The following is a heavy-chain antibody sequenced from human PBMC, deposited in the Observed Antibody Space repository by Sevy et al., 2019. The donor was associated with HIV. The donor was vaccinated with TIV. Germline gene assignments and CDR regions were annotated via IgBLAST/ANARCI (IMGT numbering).Heavy chain of an antibody. Sequence: ASVQVSCKASGYSFTNYPINWVRQAPGQGLEWMGGIRNYNGDTKYAEKFQGRVTVTTDTSTRTAYMELRSLRSDDTAVYYCAGDSDGSSHYYLDYFDYWGQGTRVTVSS. CDR3: AGDSDGSSHYYLDYFDY. V-gene: IGHV1-18*01. CDR2: IRNYNGDT. D-gene: IGHD3-22*01. J-gene: IGHJ4*02. CDR1: GYSFTNYP.